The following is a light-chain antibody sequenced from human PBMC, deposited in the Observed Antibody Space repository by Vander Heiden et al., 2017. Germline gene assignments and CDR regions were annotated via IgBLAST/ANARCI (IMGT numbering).Light chain of an antibody. CDR1: SSNIGSNY. Sequence: QSVLTQPPSASGTPGQRVTISSSGSSSNIGSNYVYWDQQLPGTAPKLLIYRNNQRPSGVPDRFSGSKSGTSASLAISGLRSEDEADYYCAAWDDSLSGYVFGTGTKVTVL. CDR2: RNN. J-gene: IGLJ1*01. CDR3: AAWDDSLSGYV. V-gene: IGLV1-47*01.